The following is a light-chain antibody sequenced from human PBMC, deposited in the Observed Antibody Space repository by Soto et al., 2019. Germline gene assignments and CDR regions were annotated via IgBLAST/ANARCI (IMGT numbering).Light chain of an antibody. CDR3: QQSYNSPRT. J-gene: IGKJ1*01. V-gene: IGKV1-39*01. CDR1: QTISSY. Sequence: DIQMTQSPSSLSASVGDRVTMTCRASQTISSYVNWYQQKPGTAPKLLISAASSLQSGVPSRFIGSGSRTDFTLTISSLQPEDFATYYWQQSYNSPRTFGQGTKVDIK. CDR2: AAS.